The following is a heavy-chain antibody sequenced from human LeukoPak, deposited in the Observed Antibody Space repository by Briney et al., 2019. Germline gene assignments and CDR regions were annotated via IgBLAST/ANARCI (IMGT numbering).Heavy chain of an antibody. J-gene: IGHJ4*02. CDR3: TRVLYSSAWYGDHY. CDR2: ISSSSTTI. CDR1: GFTFSSYS. V-gene: IGHV3-48*01. Sequence: GGSLRLSCAASGFTFSSYSVNWVRQAPGKGLEWLSYISSSSTTIYYADSVQGRFTISRDNAKNSLYLQMNSLRAEDTAVYYCTRVLYSSAWYGDHYWGQGALVTVSS. D-gene: IGHD6-19*01.